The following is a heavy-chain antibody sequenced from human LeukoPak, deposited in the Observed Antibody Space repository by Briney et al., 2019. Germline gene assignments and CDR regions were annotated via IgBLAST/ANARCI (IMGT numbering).Heavy chain of an antibody. Sequence: ASVKVSCKASGYTFTSYDINWVRQATGQGLEWMGWMSPNSGNTGYAQKFQGRVTMTRNTSISTAYMELSSLRSEDTAVYYCARVNYGDYDYYYGMDVWGQGTTVTVSS. CDR3: ARVNYGDYDYYYGMDV. CDR2: MSPNSGNT. J-gene: IGHJ6*02. D-gene: IGHD4-17*01. CDR1: GYTFTSYD. V-gene: IGHV1-8*01.